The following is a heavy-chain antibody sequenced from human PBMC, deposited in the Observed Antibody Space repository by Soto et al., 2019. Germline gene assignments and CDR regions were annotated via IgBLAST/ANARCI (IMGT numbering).Heavy chain of an antibody. CDR1: GGSISSYY. J-gene: IGHJ6*03. V-gene: IGHV4-59*08. CDR3: ARRIAVANYYYYMDV. CDR2: IYYSGST. Sequence: SETLSLTCTVSGGSISSYYWSWIRQPPGKGLEWIGYIYYSGSTNYNPSLKSRVAISVDTSKNQFSLKLSSVTAADTAVYYCARRIAVANYYYYMDVWGKGTTVTVSS. D-gene: IGHD6-19*01.